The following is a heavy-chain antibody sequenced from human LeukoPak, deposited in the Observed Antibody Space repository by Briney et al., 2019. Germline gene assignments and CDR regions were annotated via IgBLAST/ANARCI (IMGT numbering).Heavy chain of an antibody. D-gene: IGHD2-2*01. Sequence: ASVKVSCKASGYTFTSYAMRWVRQAPGQRLEWMGWINAGNGNTKYSQKFQGRVTITRDTSASTAYMELSSLRSEDTAVYYCARYCSSTSCPTYYFDYWGQGTLVTVSS. CDR1: GYTFTSYA. J-gene: IGHJ4*02. V-gene: IGHV1-3*01. CDR2: INAGNGNT. CDR3: ARYCSSTSCPTYYFDY.